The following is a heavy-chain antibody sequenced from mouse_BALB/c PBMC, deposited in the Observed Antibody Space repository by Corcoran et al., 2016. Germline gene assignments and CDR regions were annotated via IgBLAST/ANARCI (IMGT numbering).Heavy chain of an antibody. D-gene: IGHD2-2*01. Sequence: EVQLQQSGAELVKPGASVKLSCTASGFNIKDTYMHWVKQRPEQGLEWIGRIDPANGNTKYDPKFQGKATITADTSSNTAYLQLSSLTSEDTAVYYGARGDGYDGTFYAMDYWGQGTSVTVSS. CDR2: IDPANGNT. CDR3: ARGDGYDGTFYAMDY. V-gene: IGHV14-3*02. J-gene: IGHJ4*01. CDR1: GFNIKDTY.